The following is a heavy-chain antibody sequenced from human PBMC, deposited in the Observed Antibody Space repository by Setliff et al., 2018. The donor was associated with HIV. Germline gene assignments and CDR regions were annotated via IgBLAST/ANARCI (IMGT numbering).Heavy chain of an antibody. Sequence: VSCKASGFTFSSSAMQWVRQARGQRLEYIGWIVVGSGDTNYSQKFQERLTITGDMSTSTAYMELNSLRSEDTAVYYCAAGEITMVRGVIRYYYYGMDVWGQGTTVTVSS. V-gene: IGHV1-58*02. D-gene: IGHD3-10*01. CDR2: IVVGSGDT. CDR1: GFTFSSSA. J-gene: IGHJ6*02. CDR3: AAGEITMVRGVIRYYYYGMDV.